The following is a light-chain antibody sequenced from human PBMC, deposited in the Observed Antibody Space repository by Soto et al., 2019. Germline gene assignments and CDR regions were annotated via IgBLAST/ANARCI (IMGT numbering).Light chain of an antibody. CDR1: QTISGW. CDR2: EAS. J-gene: IGKJ1*01. V-gene: IGKV1-5*03. CDR3: QQYTSYSPT. Sequence: DIQMTQSPSTLSASVGDRVTITCRASQTISGWLAWYQQKPGKAPKLLIFEASILESGVPSRFSGSRSGTEFTLTIDSLKPDDFATYYCQQYTSYSPTFGQGTKVEI.